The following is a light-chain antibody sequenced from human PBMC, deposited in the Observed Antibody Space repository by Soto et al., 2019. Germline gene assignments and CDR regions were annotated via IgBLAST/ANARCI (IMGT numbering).Light chain of an antibody. CDR2: GNG. CDR3: SSYTSSDTRV. V-gene: IGLV1-40*01. Sequence: QSVLTQPPSVSGAPGQRVTISCTGSSSNIGAGHDVHWYQQLPGTAPKLLIYGNGNRPSGVPDRFSGSKSGTSASLAITGLQAEDEADYYCSSYTSSDTRVFGGGTKLTVL. CDR1: SSNIGAGHD. J-gene: IGLJ2*01.